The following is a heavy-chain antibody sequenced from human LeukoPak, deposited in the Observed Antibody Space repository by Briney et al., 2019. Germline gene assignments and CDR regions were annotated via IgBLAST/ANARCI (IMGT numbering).Heavy chain of an antibody. V-gene: IGHV1-69*04. CDR2: IIPIFGIA. Sequence: SVKVSCKASGGTFNSYAISRVRQAPGQGLEWMGRIIPIFGIANYAQKFQGRVTITADKSTSTAYMELSSLRSEDTAVYYCASSKSGDSDGYRVRYFDLWGRGTLVTVSS. D-gene: IGHD5-18*01. CDR1: GGTFNSYA. J-gene: IGHJ2*01. CDR3: ASSKSGDSDGYRVRYFDL.